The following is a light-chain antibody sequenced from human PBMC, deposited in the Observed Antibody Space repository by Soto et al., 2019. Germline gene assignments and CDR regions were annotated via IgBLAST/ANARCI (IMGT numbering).Light chain of an antibody. Sequence: DIVMTPSPLSLPVTPGEPASISCRSSQSLLHSNGYNYLDWYLQKPGQSPQLLIYLGSNRASGGPDRFRGSGSGTDFTLKISRVEAEDVVVYYGMQALQTPLTFGGGTKVEIK. CDR3: MQALQTPLT. J-gene: IGKJ4*01. V-gene: IGKV2-28*01. CDR1: QSLLHSNGYNY. CDR2: LGS.